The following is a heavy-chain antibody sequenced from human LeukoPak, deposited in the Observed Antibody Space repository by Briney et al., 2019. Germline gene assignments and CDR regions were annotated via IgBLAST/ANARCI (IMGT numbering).Heavy chain of an antibody. CDR2: TYYRSKWYN. Sequence: SQTLSLTCAISGDSVSSSSAAWNWIRQSPSRGLEWLGRTYYRSKWYNDYAVSVKSRITINPDTSKNQFSLQLNSVTPEDTAVYYCATTTVTTNHDAFDIWGQGTMVTVSS. J-gene: IGHJ3*02. CDR1: GDSVSSSSAA. V-gene: IGHV6-1*01. CDR3: ATTTVTTNHDAFDI. D-gene: IGHD4-17*01.